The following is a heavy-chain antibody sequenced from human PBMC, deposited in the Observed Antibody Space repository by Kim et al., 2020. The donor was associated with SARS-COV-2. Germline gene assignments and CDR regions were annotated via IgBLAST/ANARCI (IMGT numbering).Heavy chain of an antibody. V-gene: IGHV4-39*01. CDR2: IYYSGST. CDR3: ARHLRNWYFDL. CDR1: GGSISSSDYY. Sequence: SETLSLTCSVSGGSISSSDYYWGWIRQPPGKGLEWIATIYYSGSTYYNPSLKGRVTISVDTSKKQFSLGLSSVTAADAAVYYCARHLRNWYFDLWGRGTLVTVSS. J-gene: IGHJ2*01.